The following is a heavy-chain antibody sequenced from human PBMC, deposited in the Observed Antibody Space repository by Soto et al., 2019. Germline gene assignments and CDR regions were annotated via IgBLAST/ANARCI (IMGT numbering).Heavy chain of an antibody. J-gene: IGHJ6*02. Sequence: QVQLVESGGGVVQPVRSLRLSCAASGFTFSSYGMHWVRQAPGKGLEWVAVISYDGSNKYYADSVKGRFTISRDNSKNTLYLQMNSLRAEDTAVYYCAKAAYYDFWSGYPISYYGMDVWGQGTTVTVSS. V-gene: IGHV3-30*18. CDR3: AKAAYYDFWSGYPISYYGMDV. D-gene: IGHD3-3*01. CDR1: GFTFSSYG. CDR2: ISYDGSNK.